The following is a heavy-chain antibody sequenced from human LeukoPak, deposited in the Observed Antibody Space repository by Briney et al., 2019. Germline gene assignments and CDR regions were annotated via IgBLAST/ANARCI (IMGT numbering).Heavy chain of an antibody. CDR3: ARGAAEFDP. J-gene: IGHJ5*02. Sequence: SETLSLTCTVSGGSISSHYWSWIRQPPGKGLEWIGYIYYSGSTNYNPSLKSRATISVDTSKNQFSLKLSSVTAADTAVYYCARGAAEFDPWGQGTLVTVSS. V-gene: IGHV4-59*11. CDR2: IYYSGST. D-gene: IGHD2-15*01. CDR1: GGSISSHY.